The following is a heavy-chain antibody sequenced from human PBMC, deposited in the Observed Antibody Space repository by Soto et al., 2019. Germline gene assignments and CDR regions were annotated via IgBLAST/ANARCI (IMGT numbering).Heavy chain of an antibody. J-gene: IGHJ4*02. CDR1: SGSITSANW. CDR2: IYHSGST. D-gene: IGHD2-15*01. V-gene: IGHV4-4*02. CDR3: ARRGGGVVLAATTPFDY. Sequence: QVPLQESGPRLVRPSGTLSLTFTVSSGSITSANWWSWVRQPPGRGLEWIGEIYHSGSTNYNLSLKSRVTLSVDKSKNQFSLSLSSVTAADTAMYYCARRGGGVVLAATTPFDYWGQGTLVTVSS.